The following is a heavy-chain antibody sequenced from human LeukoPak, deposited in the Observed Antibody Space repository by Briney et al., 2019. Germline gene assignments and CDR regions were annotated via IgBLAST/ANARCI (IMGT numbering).Heavy chain of an antibody. J-gene: IGHJ6*03. Sequence: GGSLRLSCAASGFTFSSYSMNWVRQAPGKGVEWVSSISSSSSYIYYADSVKGRFTISRDNAKNSLYLQMNSLRAEDTAVYYCARGGDSRITIFGVVIRGYYYYYMDVWGKGTTVTVSS. V-gene: IGHV3-21*01. CDR3: ARGGDSRITIFGVVIRGYYYYYMDV. CDR1: GFTFSSYS. D-gene: IGHD3-3*01. CDR2: ISSSSSYI.